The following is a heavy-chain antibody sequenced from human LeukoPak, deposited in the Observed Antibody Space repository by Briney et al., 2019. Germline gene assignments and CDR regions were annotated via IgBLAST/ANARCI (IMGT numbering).Heavy chain of an antibody. Sequence: GSLRLSCAASGFTFSSYMMNWVRQPPGKGLEWIGEINHSGSTNYNPSLKSRVTISVDTSKNQFSLKLSSVTAADTAVYYCARADYGGNSFYFDYWGQGTLVTVSS. CDR2: INHSGST. CDR3: ARADYGGNSFYFDY. D-gene: IGHD4-23*01. J-gene: IGHJ4*02. CDR1: GFTFSSYM. V-gene: IGHV4-34*01.